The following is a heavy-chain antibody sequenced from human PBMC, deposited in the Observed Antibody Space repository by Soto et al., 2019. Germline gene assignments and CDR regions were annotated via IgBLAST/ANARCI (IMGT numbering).Heavy chain of an antibody. CDR3: AKCAYGSETYLFDY. Sequence: QVQLVESGGGVVQPGRSLRLSCAASGFTFSSYGMQWVRQAPDKGLEWVAVIAYDGSNKYDADSVKGRFTISRDNSKNTLYLQMNSLRAEDTAVYYCAKCAYGSETYLFDYWGQGTLVTVSS. CDR1: GFTFSSYG. V-gene: IGHV3-30*18. D-gene: IGHD3-10*01. J-gene: IGHJ4*02. CDR2: IAYDGSNK.